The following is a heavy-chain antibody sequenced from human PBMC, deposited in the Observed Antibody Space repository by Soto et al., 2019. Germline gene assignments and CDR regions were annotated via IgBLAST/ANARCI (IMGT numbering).Heavy chain of an antibody. CDR1: GGSISSYY. V-gene: IGHV4-59*08. Sequence: SETLSLTCTVSGGSISSYYWSWIRQPPGKGLEWIGYIYYSGSTNYNPSLKSRVTISVDTSKNQFSLRLSSVTAADTAVYYCARQVYNWFDPWGQGTLVTVSS. CDR3: ARQVYNWFDP. CDR2: IYYSGST. J-gene: IGHJ5*02.